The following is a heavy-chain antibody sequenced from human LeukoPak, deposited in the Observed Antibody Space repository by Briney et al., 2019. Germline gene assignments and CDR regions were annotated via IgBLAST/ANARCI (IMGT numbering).Heavy chain of an antibody. V-gene: IGHV4-34*01. CDR2: INHSGST. CDR1: GGSFSGYY. J-gene: IGHJ6*03. Sequence: SETLSLTCAVYGGSFSGYYWSWIRQPPGKGLEWIGEINHSGSTNYDPSLKSRVTISVDTSKNQFSLNLSFVTAADTAVYYCARVGLSTYYYYYYMDVWGKGTTVTVSS. CDR3: ARVGLSTYYYYYYMDV.